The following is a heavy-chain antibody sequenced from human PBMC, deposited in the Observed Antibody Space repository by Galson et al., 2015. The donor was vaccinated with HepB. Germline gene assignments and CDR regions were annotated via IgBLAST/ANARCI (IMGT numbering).Heavy chain of an antibody. V-gene: IGHV3-30*02. J-gene: IGHJ4*02. CDR2: ILYDGNNK. Sequence: SLRLSCAPSGFIFSNVGMHWVRQAPGKGLEWVAFILYDGNNKFYVDSVKGRFTISRDNSKNTLYLQMNSLRVEDTAVYYCAKDSTGYDIHYWGQGTLVTVSS. CDR1: GFIFSNVG. D-gene: IGHD3-9*01. CDR3: AKDSTGYDIHY.